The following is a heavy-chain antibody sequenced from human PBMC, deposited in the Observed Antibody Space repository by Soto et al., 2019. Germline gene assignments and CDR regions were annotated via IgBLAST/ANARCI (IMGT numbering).Heavy chain of an antibody. CDR2: ISGSGGST. D-gene: IGHD6-6*01. Sequence: GGSLRLSCAASGFTFSSYAMSWVRQAPGKGLEWVSAISGSGGSTYYADSVKGRFTISRDNSKNTLYLQMNSLRAEDTAVYYCASEQRYSCSYRFYYYYYGIDVWGQGNTVTVSS. J-gene: IGHJ6*02. V-gene: IGHV3-23*01. CDR3: ASEQRYSCSYRFYYYYYGIDV. CDR1: GFTFSSYA.